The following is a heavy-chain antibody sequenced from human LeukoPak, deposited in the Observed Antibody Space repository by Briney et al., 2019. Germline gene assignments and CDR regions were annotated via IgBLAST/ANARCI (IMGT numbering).Heavy chain of an antibody. D-gene: IGHD6-13*01. J-gene: IGHJ3*02. V-gene: IGHV3-73*01. Sequence: GGSLRLSCAGSGFSFSGSVMHWVRRAAGKGLEWVGRIRSKRNNYATAYAASVKGRFTISRDDSKSTVYLYMDSLKTEDTALYYCSRLEDSSPIEVALDIWGQGTVVTVSS. CDR1: GFSFSGSV. CDR2: IRSKRNNYAT. CDR3: SRLEDSSPIEVALDI.